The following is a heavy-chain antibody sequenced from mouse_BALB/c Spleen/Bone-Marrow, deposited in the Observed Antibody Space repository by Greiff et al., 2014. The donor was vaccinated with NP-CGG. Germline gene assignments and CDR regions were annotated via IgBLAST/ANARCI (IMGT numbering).Heavy chain of an antibody. V-gene: IGHV1-54*01. CDR1: GYAFTNYL. CDR2: INSGSGGT. CDR3: ARAITDAMDY. Sequence: VQLVESGAELVRPGTSVKVSCKGSGYAFTNYLIEWVKQRPGQGLEWIGVINSGSGGTKYNEKFKGKATLTADKSSSTAYMQLSSLTSDDSVVYFCARAITDAMDYWGQGTSVTVSS. D-gene: IGHD2-4*01. J-gene: IGHJ4*01.